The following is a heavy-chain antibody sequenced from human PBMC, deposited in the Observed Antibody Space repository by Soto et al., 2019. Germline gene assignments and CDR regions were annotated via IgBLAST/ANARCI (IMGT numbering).Heavy chain of an antibody. D-gene: IGHD2-2*01. CDR1: GYTFTTYD. J-gene: IGHJ3*02. Sequence: ASVKVSCKASGYTFTTYDINWVRQATGQGLEWMGWMNPNSGNTGYAQKFQGRVTMTRNTSISTAYMELSSLRSEDTAVYYCARVTMGCSSTSCYPDAFDIWGQGTMVTDSS. CDR2: MNPNSGNT. V-gene: IGHV1-8*01. CDR3: ARVTMGCSSTSCYPDAFDI.